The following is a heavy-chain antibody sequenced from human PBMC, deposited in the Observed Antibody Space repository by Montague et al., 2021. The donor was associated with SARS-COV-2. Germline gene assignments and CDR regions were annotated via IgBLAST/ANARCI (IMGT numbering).Heavy chain of an antibody. D-gene: IGHD2-2*01. CDR3: VRGDEYPKIDF. CDR2: IYYSGST. V-gene: IGHV4-39*01. J-gene: IGHJ4*02. Sequence: SQTLSLTCTVSGGSIRYSSYYWGWIRQPPGKGLEWIGSIYYSGSTYYNPPLKSRVTISVDTSKNQFSLKLSSVTAADTAVYYCVRGDEYPKIDFWGQGTLVTVSS. CDR1: GGSIRYSSYY.